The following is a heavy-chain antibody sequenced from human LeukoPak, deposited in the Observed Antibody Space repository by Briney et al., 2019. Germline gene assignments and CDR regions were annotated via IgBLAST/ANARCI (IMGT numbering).Heavy chain of an antibody. CDR2: IYSGGST. Sequence: GGSLRLSCAVSGFTFSSSWMHWVRQAPGKGLEWVSVIYSGGSTYYADSVKGRFTISRDNSKNTLYLQMNSLRAEDTAVYYCARHSSGWYYCGMDVWGQGTTVTVSS. CDR3: ARHSSGWYYCGMDV. CDR1: GFTFSSSW. D-gene: IGHD6-19*01. J-gene: IGHJ6*02. V-gene: IGHV3-53*05.